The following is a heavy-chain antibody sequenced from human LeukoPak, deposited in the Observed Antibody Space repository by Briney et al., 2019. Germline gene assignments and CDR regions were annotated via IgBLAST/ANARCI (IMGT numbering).Heavy chain of an antibody. CDR1: GYSISSGYY. CDR3: ARGIHYYGSGSYYYYYYYYMDV. Sequence: SETLSLTCTVSGYSISSGYYWGWIRQPPGKGLEWIGSIYHSGSTNYNPSLKSRVTISVDTSKNQFSLKLSSVTAADTAVYYCARGIHYYGSGSYYYYYYYYMDVWGKGTTVTVSS. V-gene: IGHV4-38-2*02. CDR2: IYHSGST. J-gene: IGHJ6*03. D-gene: IGHD3-10*01.